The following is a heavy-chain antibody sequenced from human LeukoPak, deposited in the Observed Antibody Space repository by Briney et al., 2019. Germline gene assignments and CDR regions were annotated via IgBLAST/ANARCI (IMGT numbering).Heavy chain of an antibody. J-gene: IGHJ3*02. V-gene: IGHV4-39*02. D-gene: IGHD2-15*01. CDR3: ARLTIAANAFDI. Sequence: SETLSLTCTVSGGSISSSDYYWGWIRQPPGKGLEWIGSIYYSGSTYSNPSLKSRVTISVDTSKNHFSLRLSSVTAADTAMFYCARLTIAANAFDIWGQGTMVTVSS. CDR2: IYYSGST. CDR1: GGSISSSDYY.